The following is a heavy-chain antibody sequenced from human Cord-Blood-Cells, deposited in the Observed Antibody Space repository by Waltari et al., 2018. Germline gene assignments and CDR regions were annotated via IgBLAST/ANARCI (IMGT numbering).Heavy chain of an antibody. V-gene: IGHV4-30-2*01. CDR2: ISHRGGT. CDR1: GGSISSGGYS. CDR3: ARAVESYCSSTSCYTYYFDY. J-gene: IGHJ4*02. Sequence: QLQLQESGSGLVKPSQTLSLTCAVSGGSISSGGYSWSWIRQPPGKGLEWIGYISHRGGTYYNPSLKSRVTISVDRSKNQFSLKLSSVTAADTAVYYCARAVESYCSSTSCYTYYFDYWGQGTLVTVSS. D-gene: IGHD2-2*02.